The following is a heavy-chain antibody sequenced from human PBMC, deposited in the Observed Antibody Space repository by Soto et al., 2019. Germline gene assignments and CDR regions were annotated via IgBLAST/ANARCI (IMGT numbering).Heavy chain of an antibody. J-gene: IGHJ5*02. CDR1: GFTFSSYE. V-gene: IGHV3-48*03. CDR2: ISSSGSTI. D-gene: IGHD6-19*01. CDR3: ARDLASSGWYHWFDP. Sequence: GGSLRLSCAASGFTFSSYEMNWVRQAPGKGLEWVSYISSSGSTIYYADSVKGRFTISRDNAKNSLYLQMNSLRAEDTAVYYCARDLASSGWYHWFDPLGPGNPGHRL.